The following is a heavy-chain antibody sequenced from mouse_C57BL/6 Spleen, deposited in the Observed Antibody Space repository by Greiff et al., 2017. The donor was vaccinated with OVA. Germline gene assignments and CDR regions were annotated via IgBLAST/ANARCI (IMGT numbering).Heavy chain of an antibody. J-gene: IGHJ3*01. D-gene: IGHD3-2*02. CDR3: TLRGAWFAY. CDR2: IDPENGDT. CDR1: GFNIKDDY. V-gene: IGHV14-4*01. Sequence: EVKLMESGAELVRPGASVKLSCTASGFNIKDDYMHWVKQRPEQGLEWIGWIDPENGDTEYASKFQGKATITADTSSNTAYLQLSSLTSEDTAVYYCTLRGAWFAYWGQGTLVTVSA.